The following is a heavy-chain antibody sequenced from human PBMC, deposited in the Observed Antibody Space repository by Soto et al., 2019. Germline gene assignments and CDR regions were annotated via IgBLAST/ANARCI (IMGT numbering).Heavy chain of an antibody. CDR2: THHSGTT. V-gene: IGHV4-4*02. J-gene: IGHJ4*02. D-gene: IGHD3-10*01. CDR1: GGSISRSNW. Sequence: QVQLQESGPGLVKPSGTLSLTCAVSGGSISRSNWWSWVRQPPGKGLEWIGETHHSGTTNYNPSLKSRDAISVAKANPERSPELRSVTAADTALYYCAREGSGSSFFDYWVQGTLVAVSS. CDR3: AREGSGSSFFDY.